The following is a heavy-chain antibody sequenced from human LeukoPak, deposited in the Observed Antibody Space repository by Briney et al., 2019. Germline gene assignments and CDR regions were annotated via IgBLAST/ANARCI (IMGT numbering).Heavy chain of an antibody. Sequence: GGSLRLSCAASGFTFSSYGMHWVRQAPGKGLEWVAFIRYDGSNKYYADSVKGRFTISRDNSKNTLYLQMNSLRAEDTAVYYCAKDRNDILTPPLYWGQGTLVTVSS. J-gene: IGHJ4*02. D-gene: IGHD3-9*01. CDR1: GFTFSSYG. V-gene: IGHV3-30*02. CDR2: IRYDGSNK. CDR3: AKDRNDILTPPLY.